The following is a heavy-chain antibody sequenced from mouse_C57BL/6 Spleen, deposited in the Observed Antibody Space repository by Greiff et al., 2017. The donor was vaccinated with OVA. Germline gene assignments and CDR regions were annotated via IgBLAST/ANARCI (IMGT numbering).Heavy chain of an antibody. CDR3: ARGGLRPFAY. J-gene: IGHJ3*01. D-gene: IGHD2-4*01. CDR1: GYSITSGYY. Sequence: EVKLQQSGPGLVKPSQSLSLTCSVTGYSITSGYYWNWIRQFPRNKLEWMGYISYDGNNNYNPSLKNRISITRDTSKNQFFLKLNSVTTEDTATYYCARGGLRPFAYWGQGTLVTVSA. CDR2: ISYDGNN. V-gene: IGHV3-6*01.